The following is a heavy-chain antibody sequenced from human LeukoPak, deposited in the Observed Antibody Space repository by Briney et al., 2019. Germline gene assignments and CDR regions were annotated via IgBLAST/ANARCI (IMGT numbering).Heavy chain of an antibody. J-gene: IGHJ1*01. CDR1: GYTFTGYY. CDR3: ARVLKDGYNNGNFQH. V-gene: IGHV1-2*02. D-gene: IGHD5-24*01. CDR2: INPNSGAT. Sequence: ASVKVSCKASGYTFTGYYMHWVRQAPGQGLEWMGWINPNSGATNYAQKFQGRVTMTGDTSISTVYMELSRLRSDDTAVYYCARVLKDGYNNGNFQHWGQGTLVTVSS.